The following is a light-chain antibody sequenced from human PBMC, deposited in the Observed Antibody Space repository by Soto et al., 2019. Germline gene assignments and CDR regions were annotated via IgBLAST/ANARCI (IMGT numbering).Light chain of an antibody. CDR3: QQFGRSSMYT. Sequence: EIVLTQSPGTLSLSPGERATLSCRASQSVSSTYLAWYQQKPGQAPRLLIHGASSRATGIPDRFSGSGSGAAFTLTISRLEPEDFAVYYCQQFGRSSMYTFGQGTNLEIK. CDR1: QSVSSTY. CDR2: GAS. J-gene: IGKJ2*01. V-gene: IGKV3-20*01.